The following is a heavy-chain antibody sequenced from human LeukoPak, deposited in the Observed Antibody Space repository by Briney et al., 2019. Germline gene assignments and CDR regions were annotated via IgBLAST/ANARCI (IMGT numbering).Heavy chain of an antibody. CDR3: AKASTPGLLFHPFDY. D-gene: IGHD1-14*01. J-gene: IGHJ4*02. Sequence: GGSLRLSCAASGFTFSSYGMHWVRQAPGKGLEWVSGISGSGGSTYYADSVKGRFTISRDNSKNTLYLQMNSLRAEDTAVYYCAKASTPGLLFHPFDYWGQGTLVTVSS. CDR1: GFTFSSYG. CDR2: ISGSGGST. V-gene: IGHV3-23*01.